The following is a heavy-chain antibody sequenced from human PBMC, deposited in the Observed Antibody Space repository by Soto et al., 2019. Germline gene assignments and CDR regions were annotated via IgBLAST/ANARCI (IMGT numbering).Heavy chain of an antibody. Sequence: SETLSLTCAVSGGSISSGGYSWSWIRQPPGKGLEWIGYIYHSGSTYYNPSLKSRVTISVDTSKNQFSLKLSSVTAADTAVYYCARAGRSYYYGSGSYYNRNWFDPWGQGTLVTVSS. J-gene: IGHJ5*02. CDR3: ARAGRSYYYGSGSYYNRNWFDP. CDR2: IYHSGST. D-gene: IGHD3-10*01. V-gene: IGHV4-30-2*01. CDR1: GGSISSGGYS.